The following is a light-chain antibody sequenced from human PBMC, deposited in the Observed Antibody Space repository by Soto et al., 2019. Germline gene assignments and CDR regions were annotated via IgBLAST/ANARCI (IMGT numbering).Light chain of an antibody. CDR3: SSYTSSSNV. Sequence: LTQPASVSGSPGQSITISCTGTSSDVGGYNYVSWYQQHPGKAPKLMIYEVSNRPSGVSNRFSGSKSGNTASLTISGLQAEDEADYYCSSYTSSSNVFGTGTKVTVL. J-gene: IGLJ1*01. CDR1: SSDVGGYNY. CDR2: EVS. V-gene: IGLV2-14*01.